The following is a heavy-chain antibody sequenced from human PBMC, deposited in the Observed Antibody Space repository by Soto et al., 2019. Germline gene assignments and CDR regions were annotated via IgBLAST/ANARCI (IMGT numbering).Heavy chain of an antibody. CDR1: GFTFSSYG. J-gene: IGHJ4*02. CDR3: ARTPGITYYFDY. V-gene: IGHV3-33*01. D-gene: IGHD1-20*01. Sequence: GGSLRLSCAASGFTFSSYGMHWVRQAPGKGLEWVAVIWYDGSNKYYADSVKGRFTISRDNSKNTLYLQMNSLRAEDTAVYYCARTPGITYYFDYWGQGTLVTVSS. CDR2: IWYDGSNK.